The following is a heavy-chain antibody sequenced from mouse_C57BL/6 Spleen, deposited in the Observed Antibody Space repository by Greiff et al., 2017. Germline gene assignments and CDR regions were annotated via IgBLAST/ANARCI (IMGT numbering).Heavy chain of an antibody. V-gene: IGHV5S21*01. CDR2: ISSGGDYT. CDR1: GFTFSSYA. CDR3: ARDRGVGTDY. J-gene: IGHJ2*01. Sequence: EVQGVEPGAGLVKPGGSLKLSCAASGFTFSSYAMPWVRQTPEKRLEWVAYISSGGDYTYYADTVKGRFTISRDNATNTLYRQMSSLKSEDTAMYYCARDRGVGTDYWGQGTTLTVSA. D-gene: IGHD4-1*01.